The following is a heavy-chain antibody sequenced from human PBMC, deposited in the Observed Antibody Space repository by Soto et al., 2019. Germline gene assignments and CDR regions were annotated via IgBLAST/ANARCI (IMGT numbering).Heavy chain of an antibody. CDR3: ARVSVEQWLVLDAFDI. D-gene: IGHD6-19*01. CDR2: ISAYNGNT. CDR1: GYTFTSYG. Sequence: ASVKVSCKASGYTFTSYGISWVRQAPGQGLEWMGWISAYNGNTNYAQKLQGRVTMTTDTSTSTAYMELRSLRSDDTAVYYCARVSVEQWLVLDAFDIWGQGTMVTV. J-gene: IGHJ3*02. V-gene: IGHV1-18*01.